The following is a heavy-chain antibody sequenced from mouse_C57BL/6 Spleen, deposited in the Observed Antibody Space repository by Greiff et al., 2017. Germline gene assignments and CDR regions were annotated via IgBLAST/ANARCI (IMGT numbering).Heavy chain of an antibody. Sequence: QVQLKESGPELVKPGASVKISCKASGYAFSSSWMNWVKQRPGKGLEWIGRIYPGDGDTNYNGKFKGKATLTADKSSSTAYMQLSSLTSEDSAVYFCAREGYYGFDYWGQGTTRTVSS. CDR3: AREGYYGFDY. V-gene: IGHV1-82*01. CDR2: IYPGDGDT. D-gene: IGHD1-1*01. J-gene: IGHJ2*01. CDR1: GYAFSSSW.